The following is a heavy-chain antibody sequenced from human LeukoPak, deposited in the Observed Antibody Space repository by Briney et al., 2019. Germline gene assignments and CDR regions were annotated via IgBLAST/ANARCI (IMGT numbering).Heavy chain of an antibody. V-gene: IGHV3-23*01. Sequence: PGGTLRVSCAASGFTFSSHGMNWVRQAPGKGLEWVSGISPSGDILYYADSVKGQFTISRDNSKNTVYLQMNSLRAEDTAVYYCAKDWGEYFDYVWGSFTSFDSWGQGTLVTVSS. D-gene: IGHD3-16*01. CDR1: GFTFSSHG. J-gene: IGHJ4*02. CDR3: AKDWGEYFDYVWGSFTSFDS. CDR2: ISPSGDIL.